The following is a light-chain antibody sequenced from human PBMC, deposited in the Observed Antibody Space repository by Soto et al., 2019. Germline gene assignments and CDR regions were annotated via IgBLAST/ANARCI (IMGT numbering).Light chain of an antibody. V-gene: IGLV2-11*01. CDR1: SSDVGGYNY. CDR3: CSYAGSYTWV. J-gene: IGLJ3*02. Sequence: QSALTQPRSVSGSPGQSVTISCTGTSSDVGGYNYVSWYQQHPGKAPQLMIYDVTKRPSGVPDRFSGSKSGNTASLTIPGLQAEDEADYYCCSYAGSYTWVFGGGTKLTVL. CDR2: DVT.